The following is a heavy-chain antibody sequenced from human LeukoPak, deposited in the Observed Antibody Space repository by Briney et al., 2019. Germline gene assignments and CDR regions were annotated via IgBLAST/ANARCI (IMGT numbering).Heavy chain of an antibody. CDR2: ISYDGSNK. V-gene: IGHV3-30*18. D-gene: IGHD3-10*01. Sequence: GGSLRLSCAASGFTFSSYGMHWVRQAPGKGLEWVAVISYDGSNKYYADSVKGRFTISRDNSKNTLYLQMNSLRAEDTAVYYCAKDATTSITMVLGGGSVDYWGQGTLVTVSS. J-gene: IGHJ4*02. CDR3: AKDATTSITMVLGGGSVDY. CDR1: GFTFSSYG.